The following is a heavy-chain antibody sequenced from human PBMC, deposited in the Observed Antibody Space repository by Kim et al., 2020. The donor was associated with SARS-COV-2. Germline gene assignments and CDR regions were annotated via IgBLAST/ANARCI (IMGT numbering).Heavy chain of an antibody. CDR1: GYSFTSYW. Sequence: GESLKISCKGSGYSFTSYWIGWGRQMPGKGLEWMGIIYPGDSDTRYSPSFQGQVTIAADKSISTAYLQWSSLKASDTAIYYCARNRESSHYYGSGSYYNGMDVWGQGTTVTVSS. J-gene: IGHJ6*02. V-gene: IGHV5-51*01. CDR2: IYPGDSDT. CDR3: ARNRESSHYYGSGSYYNGMDV. D-gene: IGHD3-10*01.